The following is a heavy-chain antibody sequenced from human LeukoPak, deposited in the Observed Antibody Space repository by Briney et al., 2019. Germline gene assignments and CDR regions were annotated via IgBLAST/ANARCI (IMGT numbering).Heavy chain of an antibody. V-gene: IGHV3-53*01. J-gene: IGHJ3*02. CDR2: VTNNGAST. CDR3: AKLWSYSRGAFDI. CDR1: GFTVSSNY. Sequence: PGGSLRLSCAASGFTVSSNYMSWVRQAPGKGLEWVSGVTNNGASTYYADSVKGRFTLSRDNSKNTLYLQMNSLRAEDTAVYYCAKLWSYSRGAFDIWGQGTMVTVSS. D-gene: IGHD1-26*01.